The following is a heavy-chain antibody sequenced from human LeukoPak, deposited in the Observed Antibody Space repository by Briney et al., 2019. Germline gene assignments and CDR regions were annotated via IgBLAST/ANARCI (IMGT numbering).Heavy chain of an antibody. CDR2: INPNSGGT. V-gene: IGHV1-2*02. Sequence: ASVKVSCKASGYTFTGYYMHWVRQAPGQGLEWMGWINPNSGGTNYAQKFQGRVTMTRDTSISTAYMELSRLRSDDTAVYYYARAGHCGGDCYSDYWGQGTLVTVSS. J-gene: IGHJ4*02. D-gene: IGHD2-21*02. CDR1: GYTFTGYY. CDR3: ARAGHCGGDCYSDY.